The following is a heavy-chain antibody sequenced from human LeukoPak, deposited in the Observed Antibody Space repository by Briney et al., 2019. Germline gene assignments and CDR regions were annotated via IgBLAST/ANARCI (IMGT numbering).Heavy chain of an antibody. V-gene: IGHV4-59*01. CDR2: FSLGGSGTT. D-gene: IGHD7-27*01. CDR1: GASITTYS. Sequence: PSETLSLTCIVSGASITTYSWNWLRQSPGKGLEWIGYFSLGGSGTTSYTSSLKSRVTISVDTSKNQFSLKLSSVTAADTAVYYCAGDRRDWGSIFDYWGQGTLVTVSS. CDR3: AGDRRDWGSIFDY. J-gene: IGHJ4*02.